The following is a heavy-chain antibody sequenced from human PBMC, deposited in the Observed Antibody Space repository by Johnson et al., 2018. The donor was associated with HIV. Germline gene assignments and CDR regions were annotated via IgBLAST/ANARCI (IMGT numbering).Heavy chain of an antibody. CDR2: VRYDESNK. Sequence: QVQLVECGGGVVQPGRSLRLSCAASGFTFSNYGIHWVRQAPGKGLAWVAFVRYDESNKYYPDSVKGRFTISSDNSKNTLYLQMNSLRAEDTAVYYCAKSSGDGFYDRGRNAFDIWGQGTMVTVSS. CDR1: GFTFSNYG. J-gene: IGHJ3*02. CDR3: AKSSGDGFYDRGRNAFDI. V-gene: IGHV3-30*02. D-gene: IGHD3-22*01.